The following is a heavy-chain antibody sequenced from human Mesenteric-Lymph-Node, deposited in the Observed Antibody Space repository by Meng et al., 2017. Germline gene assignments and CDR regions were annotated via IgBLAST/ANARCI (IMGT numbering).Heavy chain of an antibody. V-gene: IGHV3-23*01. Sequence: GESLKISCAASGFTFSSYAMSWVRQAPGKGLEWVSAISGSGGSTYYADSVKGRFTISRDNSKNTLYLQMNSLRAEDTAVYYCAKVRADIVVVVAATGFDYWGQGTLVTVSS. J-gene: IGHJ4*02. CDR3: AKVRADIVVVVAATGFDY. D-gene: IGHD2-15*01. CDR2: ISGSGGST. CDR1: GFTFSSYA.